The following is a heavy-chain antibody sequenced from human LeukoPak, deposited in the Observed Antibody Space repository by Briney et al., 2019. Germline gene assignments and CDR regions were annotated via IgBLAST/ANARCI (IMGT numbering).Heavy chain of an antibody. Sequence: ASVKVSCKASGYTFTGYYMHWVRQAPGQGLEWMGWINPNSGGTSYAQKFPGRVTMTRDTSVTTAYMELSRLRSDDTAVYYCARYSGYDEPFEYWGQGTLVTVSS. CDR2: INPNSGGT. CDR3: ARYSGYDEPFEY. V-gene: IGHV1-2*02. D-gene: IGHD5-12*01. CDR1: GYTFTGYY. J-gene: IGHJ4*02.